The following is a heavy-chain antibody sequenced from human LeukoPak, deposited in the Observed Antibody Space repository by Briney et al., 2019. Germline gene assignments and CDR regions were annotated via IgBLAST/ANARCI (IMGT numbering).Heavy chain of an antibody. J-gene: IGHJ4*02. D-gene: IGHD6-19*01. CDR3: AMLAVASSNDY. Sequence: GGSLRLSCAASGITFSDYAMNLVRQAPGKGLEWVAFISYDVSNKYYADSVKGRFTMSRDNSKNTLYLQMNSLRAEDTAVYYCAMLAVASSNDYWGQGTLVTVSS. V-gene: IGHV3-30-3*01. CDR1: GITFSDYA. CDR2: ISYDVSNK.